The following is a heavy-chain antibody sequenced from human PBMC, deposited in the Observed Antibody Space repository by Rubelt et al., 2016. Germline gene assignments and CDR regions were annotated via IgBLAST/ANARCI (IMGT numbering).Heavy chain of an antibody. D-gene: IGHD6-6*01. CDR1: A. CDR2: ISGSGGST. J-gene: IGHJ4*02. Sequence: AMSWVRQAPGKGLEWVSAISGSGGSTYYADSVKGRFTISRDNAKNSLYLQMNSLRAEDTAVYYCAKLRGIAARPDYFDYWGQGTLVTVSS. V-gene: IGHV3-23*01. CDR3: AKLRGIAARPDYFDY.